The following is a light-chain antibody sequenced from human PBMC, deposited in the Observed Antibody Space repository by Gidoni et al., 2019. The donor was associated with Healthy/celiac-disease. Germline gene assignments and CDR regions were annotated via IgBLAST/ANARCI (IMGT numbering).Light chain of an antibody. V-gene: IGLV3-21*02. CDR1: NMGSKS. CDR2: DDS. Sequence: SYVLTQPPSVPVAPGQTARITCGGNNMGSKSVHWYQQTPGQAPVLAVYDDSDRPSGLPERFSGSNSGNTATLTISRVEAGDEADYYCQVWDSSSDHPVFGGGTKLTVL. J-gene: IGLJ3*02. CDR3: QVWDSSSDHPV.